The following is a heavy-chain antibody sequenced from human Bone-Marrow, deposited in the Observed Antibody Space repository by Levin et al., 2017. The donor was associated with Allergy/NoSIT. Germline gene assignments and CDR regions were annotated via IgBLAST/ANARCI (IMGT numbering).Heavy chain of an antibody. CDR3: ARDVAGRSGF. V-gene: IGHV3-74*01. J-gene: IGHJ4*02. D-gene: IGHD2-15*01. Sequence: PGESLKISCAASGFTFSSFWMHWVRQAPGKGLVWVSRIDEGGSIIDYADSVKGRFTISRDNAKNTLFLQMNSLGAEDTAVYYCARDVAGRSGFWGQGTLVTVSS. CDR2: IDEGGSII. CDR1: GFTFSSFW.